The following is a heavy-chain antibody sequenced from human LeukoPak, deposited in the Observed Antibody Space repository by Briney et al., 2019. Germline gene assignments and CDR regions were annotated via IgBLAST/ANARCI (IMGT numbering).Heavy chain of an antibody. J-gene: IGHJ4*02. D-gene: IGHD3-3*01. CDR2: ISSSSSTI. CDR3: ARDLSDYDLWSGYSFDY. CDR1: GFTFSSYS. V-gene: IGHV3-48*01. Sequence: GGSLRLSCAASGFTFSSYSMNWVRQAPGKGLEWVSYISSSSSTIYYADSVKGRFTISRDNAKNSLYLQMNSLRAEDTAVYYCARDLSDYDLWSGYSFDYWGQGTLVTVSS.